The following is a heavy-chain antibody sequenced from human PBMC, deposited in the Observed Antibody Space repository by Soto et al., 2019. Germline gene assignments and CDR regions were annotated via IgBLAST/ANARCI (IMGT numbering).Heavy chain of an antibody. CDR3: ARGLSWSPYFES. CDR2: LYYSGTT. Sequence: QVQLQESGPGLVKPSETLSVTCTVSGASISTQSWNWIRQAPGKGLEWIGYLYYSGTTNYNPSLKSRVTISADTSKNQVSLKLTSVTAADTAVYFCARGLSWSPYFESWGQGILVTVSS. J-gene: IGHJ4*02. V-gene: IGHV4-59*11. CDR1: GASISTQS. D-gene: IGHD3-3*01.